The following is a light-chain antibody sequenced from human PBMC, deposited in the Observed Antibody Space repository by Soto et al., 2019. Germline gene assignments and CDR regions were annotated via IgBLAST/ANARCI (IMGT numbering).Light chain of an antibody. CDR2: EVT. CDR3: CSYTTSSTRV. J-gene: IGLJ1*01. CDR1: SSDVGFYNY. V-gene: IGLV2-14*01. Sequence: QSALTQPASVSGSPGQSIAISCTGSSSDVGFYNYISWYQQHPGKVPKLIIYEVTNRPSGVSNRFSGSESGNTASLTISGLQAEDEADYYCCSYTTSSTRVFGTGTKVTVL.